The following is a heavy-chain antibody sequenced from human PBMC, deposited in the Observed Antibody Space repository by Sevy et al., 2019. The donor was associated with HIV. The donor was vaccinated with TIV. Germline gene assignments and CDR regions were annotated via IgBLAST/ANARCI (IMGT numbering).Heavy chain of an antibody. D-gene: IGHD3-22*01. V-gene: IGHV4-30-2*01. J-gene: IGHJ5*02. CDR3: ARAGLEDYFDSSGFFYANWFDP. CDR2: IYHSGTT. Sequence: SETLSLTCAVSGGSISSGNYSWSWIRQPPGKGLEWIGYIYHSGTTYYNPSLKSRVTISVDRSENQFSLRLSSVTAAYTAVYYCARAGLEDYFDSSGFFYANWFDPWGQGILVTVSS. CDR1: GGSISSGNYS.